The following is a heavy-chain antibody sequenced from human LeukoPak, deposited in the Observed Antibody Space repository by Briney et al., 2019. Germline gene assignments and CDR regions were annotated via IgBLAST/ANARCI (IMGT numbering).Heavy chain of an antibody. CDR3: ARGRGGSYGYSHWFDP. V-gene: IGHV4-39*07. J-gene: IGHJ5*02. Sequence: PSETLSLTCTVSGGSISSSSYYWGWIRQPPGKGLEWIGSIYHSGNTYYNPSLESRVTMSVDTSKNQFSLKLSSVTAADTTVYYCARGRGGSYGYSHWFDPWGQGTLVTVSS. D-gene: IGHD5-18*01. CDR2: IYHSGNT. CDR1: GGSISSSSYY.